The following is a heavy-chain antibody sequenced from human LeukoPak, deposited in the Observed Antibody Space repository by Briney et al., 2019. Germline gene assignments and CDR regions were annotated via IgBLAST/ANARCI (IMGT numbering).Heavy chain of an antibody. Sequence: PGGSLRLSCAASGFTFSSYAISWVRQAPGKGLEWVSAVSGRGDSTYYADSVKGRFTISRDNSKNTLYLQMNSLRAEDTAVYYCARVSAPYWGQGTLVTVSS. V-gene: IGHV3-23*01. J-gene: IGHJ4*02. CDR3: ARVSAPY. CDR2: VSGRGDST. CDR1: GFTFSSYA.